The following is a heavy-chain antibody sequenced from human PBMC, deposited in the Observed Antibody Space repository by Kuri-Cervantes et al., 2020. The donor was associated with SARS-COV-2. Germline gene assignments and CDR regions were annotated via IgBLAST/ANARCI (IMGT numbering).Heavy chain of an antibody. J-gene: IGHJ4*02. CDR1: AYTFTAYY. CDR3: ARDPGYCSGGTCLDY. CDR2: INPYNGDT. D-gene: IGHD2-15*01. V-gene: IGHV1-2*02. Sequence: ASVKVSCKASAYTFTAYYIHWVRQAPGQGLEWMGWINPYNGDTNYAQKFQGRVTLTRDTSISTAYMELNRLRSDDTAVYYCARDPGYCSGGTCLDYWGQGTLVTVSS.